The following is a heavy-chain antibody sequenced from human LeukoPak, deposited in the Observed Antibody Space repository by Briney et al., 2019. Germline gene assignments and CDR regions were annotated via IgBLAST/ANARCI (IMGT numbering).Heavy chain of an antibody. CDR1: GYTFGSHG. Sequence: ASVKVSCKASGYTFGSHGITWVRQAPGQGLEWMGWISGYNGNTNFAQKFQGRATMTTDTSTSTAYMELRSLRSDDTAVYYCARDMWDDWNDPNWLDPWGQGTLVTVSS. CDR2: ISGYNGNT. D-gene: IGHD1-1*01. J-gene: IGHJ5*02. V-gene: IGHV1-18*01. CDR3: ARDMWDDWNDPNWLDP.